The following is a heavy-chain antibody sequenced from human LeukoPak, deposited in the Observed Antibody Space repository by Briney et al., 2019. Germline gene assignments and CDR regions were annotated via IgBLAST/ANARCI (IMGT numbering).Heavy chain of an antibody. CDR1: GFTFSGYW. V-gene: IGHV3-74*01. CDR3: ARVSANYFDY. CDR2: INSDGSDM. J-gene: IGHJ4*02. Sequence: PGGSLRLSCTGSGFTFSGYWMHWVRQVPGKGLVWVSRINSDGSDMSYADSVKGRFTISRDNAKHSLYQQINSMIAEDTAVYDSARVSANYFDYWGQGTLVTVSS. D-gene: IGHD2-8*01.